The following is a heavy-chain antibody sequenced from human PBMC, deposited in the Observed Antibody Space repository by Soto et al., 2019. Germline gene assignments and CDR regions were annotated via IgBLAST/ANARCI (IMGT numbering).Heavy chain of an antibody. J-gene: IGHJ4*02. Sequence: SVKVSCKTSGGTFSTFGISWVRQAPGQGLEWMGGIIPFFGTAEYSQKFEDRITITADESTNTVYMDLTPLTAADTAVYYCARAPKVSGSAQTRPDFWGQGSLVTVSS. V-gene: IGHV1-69*13. CDR3: ARAPKVSGSAQTRPDF. CDR2: IIPFFGTA. D-gene: IGHD6-6*01. CDR1: GGTFSTFG.